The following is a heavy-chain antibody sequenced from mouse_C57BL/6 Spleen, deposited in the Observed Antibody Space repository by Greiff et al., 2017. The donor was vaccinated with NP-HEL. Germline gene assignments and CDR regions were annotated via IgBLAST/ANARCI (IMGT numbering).Heavy chain of an antibody. CDR1: GFTFSSYT. V-gene: IGHV5-9*01. CDR3: ARQELGEGAWFAY. D-gene: IGHD4-1*01. J-gene: IGHJ3*01. CDR2: ISGGGGNT. Sequence: EVQRVESGGGLVKPGGSLKLSCAASGFTFSSYTMSWVRQTPEKRLEWVATISGGGGNTYYPDSVKGRFTISRDNAKNTLYLQMSSLRSEDTALYYCARQELGEGAWFAYWGQGTLVTVSA.